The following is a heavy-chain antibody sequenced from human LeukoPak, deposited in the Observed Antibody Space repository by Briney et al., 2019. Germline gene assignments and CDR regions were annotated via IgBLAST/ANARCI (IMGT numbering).Heavy chain of an antibody. CDR3: AQGHTSSVTKVIPEYFNH. CDR2: IIPIFGTA. J-gene: IGHJ1*01. D-gene: IGHD3-16*02. CDR1: GYTFTDYY. Sequence: GASVKVSCKASGYTFTDYYMHWVRQAPGQGLEWMGGIIPIFGTATYAQNFQGRVTITADGSTTTGYMELSSLTSDDTAVYFCAQGHTSSVTKVIPEYFNHWGQGTLVTISS. V-gene: IGHV1-69*13.